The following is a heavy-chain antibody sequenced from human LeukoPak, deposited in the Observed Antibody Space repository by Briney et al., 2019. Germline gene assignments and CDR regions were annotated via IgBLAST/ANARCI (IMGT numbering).Heavy chain of an antibody. Sequence: GGSLRPSCAASGFTVSSNYMSWVRQAPGKGLEWVSVIYSGGSTYYADSVKSRFTISRDNSKNTLYLQMNSLRAEDTAVYYCARDRVYSSHFDYWGQGTLVTVSS. V-gene: IGHV3-53*05. CDR1: GFTVSSNY. D-gene: IGHD6-13*01. CDR2: IYSGGST. J-gene: IGHJ4*02. CDR3: ARDRVYSSHFDY.